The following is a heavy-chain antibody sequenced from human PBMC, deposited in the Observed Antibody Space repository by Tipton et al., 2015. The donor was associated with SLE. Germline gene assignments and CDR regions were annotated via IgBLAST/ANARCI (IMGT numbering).Heavy chain of an antibody. CDR1: GGSFGGYY. Sequence: TLSLTCSIYGGSFGGYYWSWIRQPPGKGLEWIGEINHGESTHYSPSLESRVTITVDMSKNQFSLRLISVTAADTAVYYCARGCSSSTCEPFYFFGMDVWGQGTTVTVSS. J-gene: IGHJ6*02. CDR3: ARGCSSSTCEPFYFFGMDV. D-gene: IGHD2-2*01. CDR2: INHGEST. V-gene: IGHV4-34*01.